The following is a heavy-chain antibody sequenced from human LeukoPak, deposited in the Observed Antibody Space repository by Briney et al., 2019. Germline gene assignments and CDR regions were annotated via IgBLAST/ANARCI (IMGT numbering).Heavy chain of an antibody. D-gene: IGHD2-2*01. Sequence: ASVKVSCKASGYTFIHYYIHWMRQAPGQGLEWMGWMNPNNGDTKYAQKFQGRVTMTRDTPISTAYMELNRLKSDDTAVYYCARVNAGPDHWGQGTLVTVSS. CDR1: GYTFIHYY. CDR3: ARVNAGPDH. CDR2: MNPNNGDT. J-gene: IGHJ4*02. V-gene: IGHV1-2*02.